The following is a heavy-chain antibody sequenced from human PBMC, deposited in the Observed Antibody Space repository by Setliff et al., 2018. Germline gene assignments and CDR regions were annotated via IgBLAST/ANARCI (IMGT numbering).Heavy chain of an antibody. J-gene: IGHJ4*02. D-gene: IGHD2-21*01. V-gene: IGHV4-61*08. CDR1: GGSINSGDYY. CDR2: IYYSGST. Sequence: PSETLSLTCTVSGGSINSGDYYWTWIRQPPGKTLEWIGYIYYSGSTNYNPSLKSRVTMSLDTSKNQFSLKLNSVTDADTAVYYCATYPRPPYYFPYWGQGALVTFSS. CDR3: ATYPRPPYYFPY.